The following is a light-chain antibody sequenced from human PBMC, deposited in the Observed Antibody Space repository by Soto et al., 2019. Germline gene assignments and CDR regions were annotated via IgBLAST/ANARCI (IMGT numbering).Light chain of an antibody. CDR2: WAS. V-gene: IGKV4-1*01. Sequence: DLLLTPSPDSLAVSLGERATINCKSSQSVLYSSNNKNYLAWYQQKPGQPPKLLIYWASTRESGVPDRFSGSGSGTDFTLTISSLQAEDVAVYYCQQYYSTPTWTFGQGTKVDIK. CDR1: QSVLYSSNNKNY. J-gene: IGKJ1*01. CDR3: QQYYSTPTWT.